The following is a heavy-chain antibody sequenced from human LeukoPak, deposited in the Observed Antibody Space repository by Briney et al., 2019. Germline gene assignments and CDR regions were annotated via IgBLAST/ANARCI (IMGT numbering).Heavy chain of an antibody. CDR2: IYDSGST. D-gene: IGHD1-1*01. CDR1: GGSISSYY. V-gene: IGHV4-59*08. Sequence: SETLSLTCTVSGGSISSYYWSWIRQPPGKGLEWIGYIYDSGSTNYNPSLKSRVAISVDTSKNQFSLKLRSVTAADTAVYYCARQRTNWLDPWGQGTLVTVSS. J-gene: IGHJ5*02. CDR3: ARQRTNWLDP.